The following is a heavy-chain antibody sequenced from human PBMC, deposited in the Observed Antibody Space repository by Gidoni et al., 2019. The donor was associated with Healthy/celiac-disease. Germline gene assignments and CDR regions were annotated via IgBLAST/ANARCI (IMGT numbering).Heavy chain of an antibody. CDR3: AKRITMVRGVTQPFDY. J-gene: IGHJ4*02. CDR2: ISGSGGST. D-gene: IGHD3-10*01. Sequence: EVQLLESGGGLVQPGGSLRLSCAASGFTFSSYAMSWVRQAPGKGLEWVSAISGSGGSTYYADSVKGRFTISRDNSKNTLYLQMNSLRAEDTAVYYCAKRITMVRGVTQPFDYWGQGTLVTVSS. CDR1: GFTFSSYA. V-gene: IGHV3-23*01.